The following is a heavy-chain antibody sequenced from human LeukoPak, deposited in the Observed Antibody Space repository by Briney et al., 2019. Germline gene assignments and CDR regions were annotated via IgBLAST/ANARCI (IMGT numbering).Heavy chain of an antibody. Sequence: GGSLRHSCAASGFTFSSYEMNWVRQAPGKGLEWVSYISSSGSTIYYADSVKGRFTISRDNAKNSLYLQMNSLRAEDTAVYYCARDSRGSWQRDDYFDYWGQGTLVTVSS. CDR3: ARDSRGSWQRDDYFDY. CDR1: GFTFSSYE. CDR2: ISSSGSTI. V-gene: IGHV3-48*03. D-gene: IGHD2-15*01. J-gene: IGHJ4*02.